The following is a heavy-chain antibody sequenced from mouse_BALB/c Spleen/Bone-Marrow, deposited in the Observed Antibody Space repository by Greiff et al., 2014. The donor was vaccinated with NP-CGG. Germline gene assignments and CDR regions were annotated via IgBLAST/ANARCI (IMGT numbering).Heavy chain of an antibody. J-gene: IGHJ2*01. CDR3: ALPKGFAIDY. CDR1: GYTFTDYT. V-gene: IGHV1-4*01. CDR2: FNPRSGYA. Sequence: VQLQQSGAELASPGASVKMSCKASGYTFTDYTIQWVKQRPGQGLEWIGYFNPRSGYANYNQKFKAKATVTADKSSSTALIQLSSLTSEDSAVYSCALPKGFAIDYWGQGTALTVSS.